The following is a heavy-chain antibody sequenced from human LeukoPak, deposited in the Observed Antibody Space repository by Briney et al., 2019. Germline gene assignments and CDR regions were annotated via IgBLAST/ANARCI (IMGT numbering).Heavy chain of an antibody. J-gene: IGHJ4*02. V-gene: IGHV1-3*01. CDR1: GYTFTTYA. CDR3: GRDYFGSGIYLDY. Sequence: ASVKVSCKASGYTFTTYAMHWVRQAPGQRLEWMGWINACNGNTKYSQKFQRRVTITSDTSANTVHMELSSLRSEDTAVYYCGRDYFGSGIYLDYWGQGTLVTVSS. CDR2: INACNGNT. D-gene: IGHD3-10*01.